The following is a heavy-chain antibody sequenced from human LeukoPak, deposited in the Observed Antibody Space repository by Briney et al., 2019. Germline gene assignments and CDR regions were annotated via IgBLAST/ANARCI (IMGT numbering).Heavy chain of an antibody. CDR3: ARDQDCSSTSCYASGLGWFDP. V-gene: IGHV1-46*01. CDR2: INPSGGST. CDR1: GYTFTGYY. Sequence: ASVKVSCKASGYTFTGYYMHWVRQAPGQGLEWMGIINPSGGSTSYAQKFQGRVTMTRDMSTSTVYMELSSLRSEDTAVYYCARDQDCSSTSCYASGLGWFDPWGQGTLVTVSS. J-gene: IGHJ5*02. D-gene: IGHD2-2*01.